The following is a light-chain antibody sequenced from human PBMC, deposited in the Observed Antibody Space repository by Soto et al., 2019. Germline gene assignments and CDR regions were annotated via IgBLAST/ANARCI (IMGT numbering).Light chain of an antibody. J-gene: IGKJ4*01. CDR2: AAS. Sequence: DIQLTQSPSFLSASVGDRVTITCRASQDISNFLAWYQQKPGKAPKLLIYAASTLQSGVPSRFSGSGSGREFTLTISSLQPEDFATYHCQQLNSYPIATFGGGTKADIK. CDR3: QQLNSYPIAT. V-gene: IGKV1-9*01. CDR1: QDISNF.